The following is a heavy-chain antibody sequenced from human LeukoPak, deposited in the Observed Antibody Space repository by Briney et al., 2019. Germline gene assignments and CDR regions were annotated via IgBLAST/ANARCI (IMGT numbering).Heavy chain of an antibody. V-gene: IGHV5-51*01. J-gene: IGHJ4*02. CDR1: GYSFTSYW. CDR3: ARLLLQAWELPSGIDY. Sequence: GESLKISCKGSGYSFTSYWIGWVRQMPGKGLEWMGIIYPGDSDTRYSPSFQGQVTISADKSISTAYLQWSSLKASDTAMYYCARLLLQAWELPSGIDYWGQGTLVTVSS. D-gene: IGHD1-26*01. CDR2: IYPGDSDT.